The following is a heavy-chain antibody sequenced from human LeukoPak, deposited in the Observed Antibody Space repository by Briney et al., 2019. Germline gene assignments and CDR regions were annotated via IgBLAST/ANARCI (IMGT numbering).Heavy chain of an antibody. V-gene: IGHV3-48*04. Sequence: PGGSLRLSCAASGFTFSSYSMNWVRQAPGKGLEWVSYISSSSSTIFYADSVKGRITISRDNAKNSLYLQMNSLRPEDTAVYYCARRFSSSSCYSDYWGQGTQVTVSS. D-gene: IGHD2-2*01. CDR1: GFTFSSYS. CDR2: ISSSSSTI. CDR3: ARRFSSSSCYSDY. J-gene: IGHJ4*02.